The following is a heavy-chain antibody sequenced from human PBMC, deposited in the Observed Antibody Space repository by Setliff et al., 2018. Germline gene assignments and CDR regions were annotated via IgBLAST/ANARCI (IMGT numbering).Heavy chain of an antibody. V-gene: IGHV4-59*11. CDR3: ARMSGFLYMDV. CDR1: GGSIGPHY. J-gene: IGHJ6*03. Sequence: SETLSLTCTVSGGSIGPHYWSWIRQAPGKGLEWIGHIFYSDTAKYNPSLESRAAISVDSSKNQFSLKLRSVTAADTAVYYCARMSGFLYMDVWGKGTTVTV. CDR2: IFYSDTA. D-gene: IGHD3-3*01.